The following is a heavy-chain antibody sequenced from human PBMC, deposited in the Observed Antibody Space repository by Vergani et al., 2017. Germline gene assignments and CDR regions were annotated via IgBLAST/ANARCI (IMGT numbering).Heavy chain of an antibody. CDR3: AKWEVGATQH. CDR1: GYTFTGCY. V-gene: IGHV1-2*02. D-gene: IGHD1-26*01. Sequence: QGQLAQSGAEVKKPGASVKVSCKASGYTFTGCYMHWVRQAPGQGLEWMGWINTNSGGTNYAQKFQGRDTMTRDTSISTAYMELSRLRSDDTAVYYCAKWEVGATQHWGQGTLVTVSS. J-gene: IGHJ4*02. CDR2: INTNSGGT.